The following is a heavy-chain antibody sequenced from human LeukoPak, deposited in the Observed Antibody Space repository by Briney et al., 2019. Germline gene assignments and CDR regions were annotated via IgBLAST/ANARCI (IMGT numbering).Heavy chain of an antibody. V-gene: IGHV4-39*01. CDR1: GGSISSSSYY. CDR2: IYYSGST. J-gene: IGHJ5*02. Sequence: SETLSLTCTVSGGSISSSSYYWGWVRQPPGKGLEWIGSIYYSGSTYYNPSLKSRVTISVDTSKNQFSLKLSSVTAADTAVYYCARTRYNNWFDPWGQGTLITVSS. CDR3: ARTRYNNWFDP. D-gene: IGHD1-1*01.